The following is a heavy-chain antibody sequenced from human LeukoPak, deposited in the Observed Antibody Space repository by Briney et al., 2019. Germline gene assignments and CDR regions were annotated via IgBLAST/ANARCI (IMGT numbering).Heavy chain of an antibody. J-gene: IGHJ4*02. D-gene: IGHD5-18*01. Sequence: GGSLRLSCAASRFTFNTYWMHWVRQAPGKGLVWVSRIDSDGYSTAYADSVKGRFTISRDNAKNTLYLQMNSLRAEDTAVYYCARGSSYSYGTPFDYWGQGTLVTVSS. CDR2: IDSDGYST. CDR3: ARGSSYSYGTPFDY. CDR1: RFTFNTYW. V-gene: IGHV3-74*01.